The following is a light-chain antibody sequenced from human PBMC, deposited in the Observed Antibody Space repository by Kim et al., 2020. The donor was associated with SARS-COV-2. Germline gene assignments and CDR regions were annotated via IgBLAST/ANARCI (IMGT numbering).Light chain of an antibody. CDR3: NARDSSGNNMV. V-gene: IGLV3-19*01. Sequence: AWGQTVRITCQGDSLRSYYASWYQQKPGQAPVLVIYGKNNRPSGIPDRFSGSSSGNTASLTITGAQAEDEADYYCNARDSSGNNMVFGGGTQLTVL. CDR1: SLRSYY. CDR2: GKN. J-gene: IGLJ2*01.